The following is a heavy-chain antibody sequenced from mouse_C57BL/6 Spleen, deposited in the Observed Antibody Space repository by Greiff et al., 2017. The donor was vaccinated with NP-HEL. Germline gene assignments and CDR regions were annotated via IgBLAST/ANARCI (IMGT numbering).Heavy chain of an antibody. J-gene: IGHJ4*01. D-gene: IGHD2-2*01. V-gene: IGHV1-50*01. CDR2: IDPSDSYT. CDR3: ALWLRRDYYAMDY. CDR1: GYTFTSYW. Sequence: QVQLQQPGAELVKPGASVKLSCKASGYTFTSYWMQWVKQRPGQGLEWIGEIDPSDSYTNYNQKFKGKATLTVDTSSSTAYMQLSSLTSEDSAVYYCALWLRRDYYAMDYWGQGTSVTVSS.